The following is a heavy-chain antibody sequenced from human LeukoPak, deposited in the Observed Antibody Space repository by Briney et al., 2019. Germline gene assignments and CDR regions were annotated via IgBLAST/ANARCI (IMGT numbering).Heavy chain of an antibody. CDR1: GFTFSSYS. Sequence: GGSLRLSCAASGFTFSSYSINWVRQAPGKGLEWVSSISSSSSYIYYADSVKGRFTISRDNAKNSLYLQMNSLRAEDTVVYYCARDLYSGSYSYFDYWGQGTLVTVSS. J-gene: IGHJ4*02. V-gene: IGHV3-21*01. CDR3: ARDLYSGSYSYFDY. D-gene: IGHD1-26*01. CDR2: ISSSSSYI.